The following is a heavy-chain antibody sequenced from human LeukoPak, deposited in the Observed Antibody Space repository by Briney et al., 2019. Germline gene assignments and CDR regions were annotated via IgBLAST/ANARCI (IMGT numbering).Heavy chain of an antibody. CDR3: ARSYDSSGRDY. D-gene: IGHD3-22*01. V-gene: IGHV4-39*01. CDR1: GGSISSSSYY. Sequence: SETLSLTCTVSGGSISSSSYYWGWVRQPPGKGLEWIGNIYYSGSTYYNPSLKSRVTTSVDTSKNQFSLKLSSVTAADTAVYYCARSYDSSGRDYWGQGTLVTVSS. CDR2: IYYSGST. J-gene: IGHJ4*02.